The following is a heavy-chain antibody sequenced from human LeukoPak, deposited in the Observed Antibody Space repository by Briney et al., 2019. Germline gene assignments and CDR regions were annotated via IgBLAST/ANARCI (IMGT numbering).Heavy chain of an antibody. D-gene: IGHD3-3*01. Sequence: GESLKISCKGSGYRFTSYWIGCVRQMPGKGLEWMGIIYPGDSDTRYSPSFQGQVTISADKSISTAYLQWSSLKASDTAMYYCARVYYDFWSGSPSPAYYFDYWGQGTLVTVSS. J-gene: IGHJ4*02. V-gene: IGHV5-51*01. CDR3: ARVYYDFWSGSPSPAYYFDY. CDR1: GYRFTSYW. CDR2: IYPGDSDT.